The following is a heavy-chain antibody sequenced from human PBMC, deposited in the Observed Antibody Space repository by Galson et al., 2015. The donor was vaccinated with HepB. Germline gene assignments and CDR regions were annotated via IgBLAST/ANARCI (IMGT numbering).Heavy chain of an antibody. CDR3: AKDSVSGTYVPTYSDS. D-gene: IGHD1-26*01. V-gene: IGHV3-23*01. CDR1: GVYFRSHV. CDR2: LSGSGAIT. J-gene: IGHJ4*02. Sequence: ALRLSCAASGVYFRSHVMTWVRQAPGEGLEWVSSLSGSGAITYYAVSVKGRFTISRDYPQNRIFLHMNRLIAEDTALYYCAKDSVSGTYVPTYSDSWGQGTLVTVSS.